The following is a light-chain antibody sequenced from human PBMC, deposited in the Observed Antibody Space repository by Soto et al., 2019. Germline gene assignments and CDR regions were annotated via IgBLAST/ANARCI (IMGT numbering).Light chain of an antibody. Sequence: EIVLTQSPATLALSPGERATLSCRASQSVSSYLAWYQQKPGQAPRLLIFAASSRASGIPDRFSGSGSGTDFTLTISRLEPEDFALFYCQYHGSSPITFGQGTRREIK. V-gene: IGKV3-20*01. J-gene: IGKJ5*01. CDR2: AAS. CDR3: QYHGSSPIT. CDR1: QSVSSY.